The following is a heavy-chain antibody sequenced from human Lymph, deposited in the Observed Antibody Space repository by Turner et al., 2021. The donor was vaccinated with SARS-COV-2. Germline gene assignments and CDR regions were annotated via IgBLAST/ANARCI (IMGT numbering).Heavy chain of an antibody. CDR1: GGSMNSNY. CDR3: ARETVNNWVDP. V-gene: IGHV4-59*01. Sequence: QVRLQESVPRMVKPLETLSLTCTVSGGSMNSNYWSWIRQPPGKRLEWIGYIYYRGSTNYNPSLESRVTISVDTSRNQFSLNLTSVTAADTAIYYCARETVNNWVDPWGQGTLVTVSS. D-gene: IGHD2-21*02. J-gene: IGHJ5*02. CDR2: IYYRGST.